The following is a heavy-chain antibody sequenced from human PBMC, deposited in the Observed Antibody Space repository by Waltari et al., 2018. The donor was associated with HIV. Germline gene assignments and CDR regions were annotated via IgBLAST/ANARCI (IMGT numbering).Heavy chain of an antibody. D-gene: IGHD3-3*01. Sequence: QITLKESGPTLVKPTQTLTLTCTFSGFSLSTSGVGVGWIRQPPGKALEWLALIYWDDDKRYSPSLKSRLTITKDTSKNQVVLTMTNMDPVDTATYYCAHTAGFDAGSGYYTGAFDIWGQGTMVTVSS. CDR1: GFSLSTSGVG. CDR2: IYWDDDK. V-gene: IGHV2-5*02. J-gene: IGHJ3*02. CDR3: AHTAGFDAGSGYYTGAFDI.